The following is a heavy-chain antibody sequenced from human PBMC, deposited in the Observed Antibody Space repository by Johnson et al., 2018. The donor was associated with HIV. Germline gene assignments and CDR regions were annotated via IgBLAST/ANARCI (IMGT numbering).Heavy chain of an antibody. V-gene: IGHV3-20*04. D-gene: IGHD6-19*01. CDR1: GFTFTDHG. J-gene: IGHJ3*02. Sequence: VQLVESGGDVVRPGGSLTLSCEASGFTFTDHGMTWVRQAPGKGLEWVWGVYWNGGEAGYADSVKGRFTISRANSKNFLYLKMNSLRVEAKALYYCVIARGIAVAGGSFDIWGQGTMVTVSS. CDR3: VIARGIAVAGGSFDI. CDR2: VYWNGGEA.